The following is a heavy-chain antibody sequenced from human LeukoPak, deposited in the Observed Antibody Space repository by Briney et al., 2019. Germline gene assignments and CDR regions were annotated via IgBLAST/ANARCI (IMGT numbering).Heavy chain of an antibody. J-gene: IGHJ5*02. D-gene: IGHD6-13*01. CDR1: GYTFTSYG. V-gene: IGHV1-18*01. Sequence: GASVKVSCKASGYTFTSYGISWVRQAPGQGLEWMGWISAYNGKTNYAQKLQGRVTITTDESTSTAYMELSSLRSEDTAVYYCAREGEAAAGRIITGHTGADWFDPWGQGTLVTVSS. CDR3: AREGEAAAGRIITGHTGADWFDP. CDR2: ISAYNGKT.